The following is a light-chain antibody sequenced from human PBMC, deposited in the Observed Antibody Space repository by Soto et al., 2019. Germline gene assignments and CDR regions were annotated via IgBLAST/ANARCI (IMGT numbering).Light chain of an antibody. J-gene: IGLJ2*01. Sequence: QSALTQPASVSGSPGQSITISCTGASSDVGDYSYVSWYQHHPGQAPELLIYEVSNRPSGVSHRFSGSKSGNTASLTISGLQAEDAADYYGCSFTSISTGVLFGGGTKLTVL. CDR3: CSFTSISTGVL. CDR1: SSDVGDYSY. CDR2: EVS. V-gene: IGLV2-14*01.